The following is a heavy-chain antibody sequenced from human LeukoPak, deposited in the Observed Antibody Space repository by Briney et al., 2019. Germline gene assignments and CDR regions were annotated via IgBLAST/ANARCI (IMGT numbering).Heavy chain of an antibody. CDR1: GFTFDDYG. Sequence: GGSLRLSCAASGFTFDDYGMSWVRQAPGKGLEWVSGINWNGGSTGYADSVKGRFTISRDNAKNSLYLQMNSLRAEDTAVYYCARVLAAYCGGDCPTPDTFDIWGQGTMVTVSS. D-gene: IGHD2-21*02. CDR2: INWNGGST. J-gene: IGHJ3*02. CDR3: ARVLAAYCGGDCPTPDTFDI. V-gene: IGHV3-20*04.